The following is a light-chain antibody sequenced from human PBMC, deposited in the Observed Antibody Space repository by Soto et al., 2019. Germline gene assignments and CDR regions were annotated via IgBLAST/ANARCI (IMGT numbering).Light chain of an antibody. V-gene: IGLV1-40*01. Sequence: QSVLTQPTSVSGAPGQRVTISCTGSSSNIGAGYDVHWYQQLPGTAPKLLIYGNSNRPSGVPDRFSGSKSGTSASLAITGLQAEDEADYYCQSYDSSLNGVIFVGGTKLTVL. J-gene: IGLJ2*01. CDR2: GNS. CDR1: SSNIGAGYD. CDR3: QSYDSSLNGVI.